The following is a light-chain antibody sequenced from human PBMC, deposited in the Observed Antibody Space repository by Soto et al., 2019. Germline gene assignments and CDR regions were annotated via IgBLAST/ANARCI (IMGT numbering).Light chain of an antibody. CDR1: QSVSGN. J-gene: IGKJ2*01. Sequence: EIVMTQSPAILSVSPGERATLSCRASQSVSGNLAWYQQIPGQPPRLLIYAATTRAPGVPDRFSGSGSGTDFSLTISSLQSEDFAVYYCQQYNNWPPETFGQGTKLEIK. CDR3: QQYNNWPPET. CDR2: AAT. V-gene: IGKV3-15*01.